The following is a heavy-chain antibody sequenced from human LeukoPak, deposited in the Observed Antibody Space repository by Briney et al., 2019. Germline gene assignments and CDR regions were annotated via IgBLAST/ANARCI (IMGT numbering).Heavy chain of an antibody. V-gene: IGHV3-11*01. J-gene: IGHJ4*02. CDR1: GFTVSSNY. CDR3: ARWIVGAAHFDY. Sequence: GGSLRLSCAASGFTVSSNYMSWIRQAPGKGLEWVSYISSSGSTIYYADSVKGRFTISRDNAKNSLYLQMNSLRAEDTAVYYCARWIVGAAHFDYWGQGTLVTVSS. D-gene: IGHD1-26*01. CDR2: ISSSGSTI.